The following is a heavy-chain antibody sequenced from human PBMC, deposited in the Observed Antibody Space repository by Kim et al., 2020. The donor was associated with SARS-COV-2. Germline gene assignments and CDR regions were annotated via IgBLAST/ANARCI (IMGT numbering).Heavy chain of an antibody. CDR1: GFTFSSYS. Sequence: GGSLRLSCTASGFTFSSYSMHWVRQGPEKGLEWVSCISRNSSTIEYADSVRGRFTISRDNAKNSLYLQMNSLRAEDTAVYYCAADVGAGMGACGHGAP. CDR2: ISRNSSTI. D-gene: IGHD3-10*01. V-gene: IGHV3-48*04. J-gene: IGHJ6*02. CDR3: AADVGAGMGA.